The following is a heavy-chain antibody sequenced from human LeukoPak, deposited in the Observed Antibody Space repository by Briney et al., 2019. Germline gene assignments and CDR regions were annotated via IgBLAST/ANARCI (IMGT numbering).Heavy chain of an antibody. CDR1: GFTFSTFA. J-gene: IGHJ4*02. CDR2: ISGSGVTT. Sequence: GGSLRLSCAASGFTFSTFAMSWVRQAPGKGLEWVSAISGSGVTTYYADSVKGRFTISRDNSKNTLYLQMNSLRAEDTAVYYCARDPQRITIFGAYLDWGQGTLVTVSS. V-gene: IGHV3-23*01. CDR3: ARDPQRITIFGAYLD. D-gene: IGHD3-3*01.